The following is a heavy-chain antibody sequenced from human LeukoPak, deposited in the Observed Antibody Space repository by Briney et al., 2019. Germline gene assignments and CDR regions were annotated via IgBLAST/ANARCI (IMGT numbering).Heavy chain of an antibody. CDR1: GFTFSSYA. CDR3: AKDLSSSVYYPIDY. V-gene: IGHV3-23*01. D-gene: IGHD3-22*01. J-gene: IGHJ4*02. CDR2: ISGSDGYT. Sequence: GGSLRLSCAASGFTFSSYAMSWVRQAPGKGLEWVPAISGSDGYTYSADSVKGRFTISRDNSKNTLYLQMNSLRAEDTAIYYCAKDLSSSVYYPIDYWGQGTLVTVSS.